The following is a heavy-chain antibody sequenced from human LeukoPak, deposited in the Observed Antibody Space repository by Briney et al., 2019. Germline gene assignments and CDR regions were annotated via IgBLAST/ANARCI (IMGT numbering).Heavy chain of an antibody. D-gene: IGHD1-1*01. J-gene: IGHJ6*03. CDR1: ACTFTGYY. CDR3: ARGNHDPSVHYYYYMDV. V-gene: IGHV1-2*02. CDR2: INPNSGGT. Sequence: GASVKVSCKASACTFTGYYMHWVRQAPGPGLEWMGWINPNSGGTNYAEKFQGRVTMTRDTSISTAYMELSRLRSNDTAVYYWARGNHDPSVHYYYYMDVWGKGTTVTVSS.